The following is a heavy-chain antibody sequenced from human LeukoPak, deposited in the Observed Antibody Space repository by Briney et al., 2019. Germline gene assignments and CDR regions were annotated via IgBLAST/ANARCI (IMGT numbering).Heavy chain of an antibody. V-gene: IGHV3-30*18. Sequence: GRSLRLSCAASGFTFSSYGMHWVRQAPGKGLEWVAVISYDGSNKYYADFVKGRFTISRDNSKNTLYLQMNSLRAEDTAVYYCAKGGLRYCSSTSCYTPFDYWGQGTLVTVSS. D-gene: IGHD2-2*02. CDR1: GFTFSSYG. J-gene: IGHJ4*02. CDR2: ISYDGSNK. CDR3: AKGGLRYCSSTSCYTPFDY.